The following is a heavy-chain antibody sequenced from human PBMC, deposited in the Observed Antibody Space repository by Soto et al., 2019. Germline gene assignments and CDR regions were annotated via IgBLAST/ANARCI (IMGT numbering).Heavy chain of an antibody. V-gene: IGHV3-48*02. Sequence: PGGSLRLSCAASGFTFSSYSMNWVLQAPGKGLEWVSYISSSSSTIYYADSVKGRFPISRDNAKNSLYLQMNSLRDEDTAVYYCAKDPATDYYYYMDVWGKGTTVTVSS. CDR1: GFTFSSYS. D-gene: IGHD4-17*01. CDR2: ISSSSSTI. J-gene: IGHJ6*03. CDR3: AKDPATDYYYYMDV.